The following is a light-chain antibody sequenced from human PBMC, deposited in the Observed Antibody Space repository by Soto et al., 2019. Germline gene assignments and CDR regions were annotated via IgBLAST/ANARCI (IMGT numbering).Light chain of an antibody. CDR1: QGISNY. CDR3: LRYNTAPWT. CDR2: GAS. Sequence: DLQMTQSPSSLSASVGDRVTITCRASQGISNYLAWYQQKPGKVPNLLIYGASTLKSGVPSRFSGSESGTDFTLTISSLQPEDFATYYCLRYNTAPWTFGQGTKVEIK. V-gene: IGKV1-27*01. J-gene: IGKJ1*01.